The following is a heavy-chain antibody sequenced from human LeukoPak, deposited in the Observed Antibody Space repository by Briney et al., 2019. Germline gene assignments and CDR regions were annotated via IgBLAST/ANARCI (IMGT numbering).Heavy chain of an antibody. V-gene: IGHV5-51*01. CDR1: GYSFQNYW. D-gene: IGHD2-2*01. CDR2: IYPGDSDT. J-gene: IGHJ4*01. CDR3: ARRVAPAAYYFDC. Sequence: GESLKIPCQGYGYSFQNYWHGWMRQMPGKGLEWMGIIYPGDSDTRYSPSFQGQVTISADKSISTAYLQWSSLQASDTATYYCARRVAPAAYYFDCGRHGSLVTVSS.